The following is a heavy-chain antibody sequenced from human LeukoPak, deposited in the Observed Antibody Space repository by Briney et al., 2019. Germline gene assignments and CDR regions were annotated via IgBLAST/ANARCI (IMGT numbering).Heavy chain of an antibody. D-gene: IGHD4-17*01. J-gene: IGHJ3*02. Sequence: SETLSLTCGVSGYSISRGYYWAWIRQPPGKGLEWIGTIYHIGSTYYTPSLKSRVTISVDTSKNQFSLKLSSVTAADTAVYYCARNKSTVTTSRHDAFDIWAKGQWSPSLQ. CDR1: GYSISRGYY. CDR2: IYHIGST. CDR3: ARNKSTVTTSRHDAFDI. V-gene: IGHV4-38-2*01.